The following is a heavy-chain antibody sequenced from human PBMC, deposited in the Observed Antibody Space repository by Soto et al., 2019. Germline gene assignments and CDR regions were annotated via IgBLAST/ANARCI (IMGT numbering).Heavy chain of an antibody. D-gene: IGHD3-22*01. CDR1: GYTFTSYD. Sequence: QVQLVQSGAEVKKPGASVKVSCKASGYTFTSYDINWVRQATGQGLVWMGWMNPNSGNTGYAQKFQGRVTMTRNTAISTAYMDLSRLRSEDTTVYFCASDKTSYGMHVWGQGTTVTVSS. V-gene: IGHV1-8*01. CDR2: MNPNSGNT. J-gene: IGHJ6*02. CDR3: ASDKTSYGMHV.